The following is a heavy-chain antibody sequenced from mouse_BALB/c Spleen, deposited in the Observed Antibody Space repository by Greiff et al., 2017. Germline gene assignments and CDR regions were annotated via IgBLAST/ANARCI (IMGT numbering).Heavy chain of an antibody. V-gene: IGHV5-9-3*01. CDR3: ARQGYGNYPYYAMDD. CDR1: GFTFSSYA. J-gene: IGHJ4*01. CDR2: ISSGGSYT. D-gene: IGHD2-10*02. Sequence: EVPGVESGGGLVKPGGSLKLSCAASGFTFSSYAMSWVRQTPETRLAWVATISSGGSYTYYPDSVKGRFTISRDNAKNTLYLQRSSLRSEDTAMYYCARQGYGNYPYYAMDDWGQGTSVTVSS.